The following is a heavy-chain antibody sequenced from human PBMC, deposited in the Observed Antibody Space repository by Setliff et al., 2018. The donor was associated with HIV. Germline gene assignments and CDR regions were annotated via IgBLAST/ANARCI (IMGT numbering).Heavy chain of an antibody. CDR2: ISDDGSTE. D-gene: IGHD6-13*01. CDR3: ARDKEGSSWFPDY. V-gene: IGHV3-30*04. CDR1: GDSIRSGN. J-gene: IGHJ4*02. Sequence: LSLTCAVSGDSIRSGNWWTWVRQSPGKGLEWVGLISDDGSTEYYADSVKGRFTLFRDTSKDTLYLQMISLRAEDTAVYYCARDKEGSSWFPDYWGQGTLVTVYS.